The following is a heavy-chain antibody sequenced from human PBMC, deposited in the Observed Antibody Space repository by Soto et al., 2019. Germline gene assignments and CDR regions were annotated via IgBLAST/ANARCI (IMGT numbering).Heavy chain of an antibody. CDR1: GGSISSYY. Sequence: QVQLQESGPGLVKPSETLSLTCTVSGGSISSYYWSWIRQPPGKGLEWIGYIYYSGSTNYNPSLKSRVTISVDTSKNQFSLKLSSVTAADTAVYYCARVLSSGWPHYYYYYGMDVWGQGTTVTVSS. CDR2: IYYSGST. V-gene: IGHV4-59*01. D-gene: IGHD6-19*01. J-gene: IGHJ6*02. CDR3: ARVLSSGWPHYYYYYGMDV.